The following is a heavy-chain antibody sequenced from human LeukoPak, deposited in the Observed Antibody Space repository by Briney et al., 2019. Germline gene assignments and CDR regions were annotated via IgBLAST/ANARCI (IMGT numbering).Heavy chain of an antibody. Sequence: SVKVSCKASGGTFSSYAISWVRQAPGQGLEWMGRIIPILGIANYAQKFQGRVTITADESTSTAYMELSSLRSEDTAVYYCARDLAGTTIFGVVPYYYYYMDVWGKGTTVTVSS. CDR1: GGTFSSYA. CDR3: ARDLAGTTIFGVVPYYYYYMDV. V-gene: IGHV1-69*04. D-gene: IGHD3-3*01. CDR2: IIPILGIA. J-gene: IGHJ6*03.